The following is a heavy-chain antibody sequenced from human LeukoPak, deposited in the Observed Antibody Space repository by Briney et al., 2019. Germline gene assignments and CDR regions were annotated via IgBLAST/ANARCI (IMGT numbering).Heavy chain of an antibody. CDR2: IKQDGSEK. CDR1: GFTFSSYW. J-gene: IGHJ6*02. CDR3: ARIPSDYDYVWGSYRYYYYGMDV. V-gene: IGHV3-7*01. Sequence: GGSLRLSCAASGFTFSSYWMSWVRQAPGKGLEWVANIKQDGSEKYYVDSVKGRFTTSRDNAKNSLYLQMNSLRAEDTAVYYCARIPSDYDYVWGSYRYYYYGMDVWGQGTTVTVSS. D-gene: IGHD3-16*02.